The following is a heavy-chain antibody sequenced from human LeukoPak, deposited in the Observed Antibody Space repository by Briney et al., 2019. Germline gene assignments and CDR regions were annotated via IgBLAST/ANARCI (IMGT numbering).Heavy chain of an antibody. CDR3: ARLNHYSSRGVRGENWFDP. CDR2: INHSGST. D-gene: IGHD3-10*01. J-gene: IGHJ5*02. Sequence: SETLSLTCAVSGGSISSSNWWSWVRQPPGKGLEWIGEINHSGSTNYNPSLKSRVTISVDTSKNQFSLKLSSVTAADTAVYYCARLNHYSSRGVRGENWFDPWGQGTLVTVSS. V-gene: IGHV4-4*02. CDR1: GGSISSSNW.